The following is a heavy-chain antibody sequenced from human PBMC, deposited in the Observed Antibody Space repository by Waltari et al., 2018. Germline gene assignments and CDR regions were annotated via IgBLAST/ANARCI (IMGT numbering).Heavy chain of an antibody. CDR2: INAGNGNT. J-gene: IGHJ6*03. CDR1: GYTFTSYA. Sequence: QVQLVQSGAEVKKPGASVKVSCKASGYTFTSYAMHWVRQAPGQRLEWMGWINAGNGNTKYSQEFQGRVIITRDTSASTAYMELSSLRSEDMAVYYCARGSRQPYYYYYMDVWGKGTTVTVSS. CDR3: ARGSRQPYYYYYMDV. V-gene: IGHV1-3*03. D-gene: IGHD3-10*01.